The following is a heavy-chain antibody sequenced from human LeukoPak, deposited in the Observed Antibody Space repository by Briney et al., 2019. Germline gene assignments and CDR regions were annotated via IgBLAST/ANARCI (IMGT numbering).Heavy chain of an antibody. CDR1: GFTFSSYA. J-gene: IGHJ4*02. CDR2: IRYDGSNK. CDR3: AKRAPYYYDSSGYLAHFDY. Sequence: GGSLRLSCAASGFTFSSYAMHWVRQAPGKGLEWVAFIRYDGSNKYYADSVKGRFTISRDNSKNTLYLQMNSLRAEDTAVYYCAKRAPYYYDSSGYLAHFDYWGQGTLVTVSS. D-gene: IGHD3-22*01. V-gene: IGHV3-30*02.